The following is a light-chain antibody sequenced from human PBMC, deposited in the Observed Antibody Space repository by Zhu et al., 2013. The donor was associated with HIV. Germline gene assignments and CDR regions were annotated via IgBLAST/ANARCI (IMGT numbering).Light chain of an antibody. CDR3: LQDSNYPRI. V-gene: IGKV1-27*01. CDR2: AAS. CDR1: QAIRNY. Sequence: DIQMTQSPSSLSASVGDRVTITCRAGQAIRNYLAWYQQRPGKVPKLLVSAASVLHSGVPSRFSGSGSGTDFTLTVSSLQPEDFATYYCLQDSNYPRIFGQGTKLEI. J-gene: IGKJ2*02.